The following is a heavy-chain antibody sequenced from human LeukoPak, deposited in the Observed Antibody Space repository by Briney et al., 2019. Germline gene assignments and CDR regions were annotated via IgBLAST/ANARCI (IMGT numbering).Heavy chain of an antibody. J-gene: IGHJ3*02. V-gene: IGHV4-38-2*02. CDR2: IYHSGST. D-gene: IGHD3-22*01. Sequence: NPSETLSLTCTVSGYSISSGYYWGWIRQPPGKGLEWIGSIYHSGSTYYNPSLKSRVTISVDTSKNQFSLKLSSVTAADTAVYYCARGENFYDSSAYYQGDACDIWGQGTMVTVSS. CDR1: GYSISSGYY. CDR3: ARGENFYDSSAYYQGDACDI.